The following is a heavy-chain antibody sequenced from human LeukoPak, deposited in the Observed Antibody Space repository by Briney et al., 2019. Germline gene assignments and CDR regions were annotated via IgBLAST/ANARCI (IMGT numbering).Heavy chain of an antibody. CDR3: AKGGYCGGDCYSDDAFDI. Sequence: PGGSLRLSCAASGFTFSSYGMHWVRQAPGKGLEWVAFIRYDGSNKYYADSVKGRFTISRGNSKNTLYLQMNSLRAEDTAVYYCAKGGYCGGDCYSDDAFDIWGQGTMVTVSS. CDR1: GFTFSSYG. D-gene: IGHD2-21*01. J-gene: IGHJ3*02. V-gene: IGHV3-30*02. CDR2: IRYDGSNK.